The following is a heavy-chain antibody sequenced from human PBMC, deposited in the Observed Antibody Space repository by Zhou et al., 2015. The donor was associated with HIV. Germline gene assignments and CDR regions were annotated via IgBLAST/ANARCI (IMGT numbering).Heavy chain of an antibody. CDR3: ASGSTVVTPTRYYYYGMDV. Sequence: QVQLVQSGAEVKKPGSSVKVSCKASGGTFSSYAISWVRQAPGQGLEWMGGIIPIFGTANYAQKFQGRVTITADKSTSTAYMELSSLRSEDTAVYYCASGSTVVTPTRYYYYGMDVWGQGTTVTVSS. V-gene: IGHV1-69*06. J-gene: IGHJ6*02. D-gene: IGHD4-23*01. CDR2: IIPIFGTA. CDR1: GGTFSSYA.